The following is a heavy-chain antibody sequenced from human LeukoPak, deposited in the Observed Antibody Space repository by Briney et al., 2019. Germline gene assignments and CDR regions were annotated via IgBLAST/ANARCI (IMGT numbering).Heavy chain of an antibody. V-gene: IGHV3-33*01. CDR1: GFTFSSYG. Sequence: PVRSLRLSCAASGFTFSSYGMHWVRQAPGKGLEWVAVIWYGGSNKYYADSVKGRFTISRDNSKNTLYLQMNSLRAEDTAVYYCARGPSGSYSNNWFDPWGQGTLVTVSS. CDR3: ARGPSGSYSNNWFDP. J-gene: IGHJ5*02. D-gene: IGHD1-26*01. CDR2: IWYGGSNK.